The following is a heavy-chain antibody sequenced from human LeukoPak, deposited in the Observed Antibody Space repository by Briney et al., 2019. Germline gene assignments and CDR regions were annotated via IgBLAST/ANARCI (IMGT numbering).Heavy chain of an antibody. CDR3: ARAPALIATRRYYYYMDV. D-gene: IGHD6-6*01. J-gene: IGHJ6*03. Sequence: ASVKVSCKASGYTFTSYGINWVRQATGQGLEWMGWMNPNSGNTGYAQKSQGRVTITRNTSISTAYMELSSLRSEDTAVYYCARAPALIATRRYYYYMDVWGKGTTVTVSS. CDR1: GYTFTSYG. CDR2: MNPNSGNT. V-gene: IGHV1-8*03.